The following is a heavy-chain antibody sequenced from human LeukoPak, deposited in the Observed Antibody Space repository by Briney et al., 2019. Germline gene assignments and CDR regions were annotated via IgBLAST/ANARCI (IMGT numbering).Heavy chain of an antibody. CDR3: ARDRAGTQTWVEFDS. Sequence: GGSLRLSCAASGFTVSDNYMSWVRQAPGRGLEWVSLIYSDGVTYYGDSVKGRFTISRDNSKNTLYLQMNSLTPEDTAVYYYARDRAGTQTWVEFDSWGQGTLVTVSS. J-gene: IGHJ5*01. CDR2: IYSDGVT. V-gene: IGHV3-66*02. D-gene: IGHD3-10*01. CDR1: GFTVSDNY.